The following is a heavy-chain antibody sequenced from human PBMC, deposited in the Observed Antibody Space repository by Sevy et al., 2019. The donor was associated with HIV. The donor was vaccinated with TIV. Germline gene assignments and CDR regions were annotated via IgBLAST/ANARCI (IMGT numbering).Heavy chain of an antibody. V-gene: IGHV3-11*01. CDR2: ISSSGSTI. CDR1: GFTFSDYY. CDR3: ARDDKVKNPSYNYDSSGYPNEP. D-gene: IGHD3-22*01. Sequence: GGSLRLSCAASGFTFSDYYMSWIRQAPGKGLEWFSYISSSGSTIYYADSVKGRFTISRDNAKNSLYLQKNSLRAEDTADYYCARDDKVKNPSYNYDSSGYPNEPWGQGTLVTVSS. J-gene: IGHJ5*02.